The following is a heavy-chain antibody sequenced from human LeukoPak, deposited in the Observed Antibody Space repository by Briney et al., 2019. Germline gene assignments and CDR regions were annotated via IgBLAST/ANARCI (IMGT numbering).Heavy chain of an antibody. CDR2: ISGSGGST. CDR1: GFTFSSYA. J-gene: IGHJ3*02. V-gene: IGHV3-23*01. D-gene: IGHD3-22*01. CDR3: AKPMIGSMIVVDHAFDI. Sequence: GGSLRLSCAASGFTFSSYAMSWVRQAPGKGLEWVSAISGSGGSTYYADSVKGRFTISRDNSKNTLYLQMNSLRAEDTAVYYCAKPMIGSMIVVDHAFDIWGQGTMVTVSS.